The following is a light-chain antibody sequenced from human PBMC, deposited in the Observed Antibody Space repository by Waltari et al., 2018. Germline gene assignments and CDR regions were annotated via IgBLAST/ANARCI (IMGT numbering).Light chain of an antibody. V-gene: IGLV4-69*01. CDR1: SRHSSYA. CDR2: VNSDGSH. Sequence: QLVLTQSPSASASLGASVKPTCTLSSRHSSYAIAWHQQQPEKGPRYLMKVNSDGSHTKGDGIPDRFSGSTSGAERYLIISSLQSEDEADYYCQTWATDIRGVFGGGTKLTVL. CDR3: QTWATDIRGV. J-gene: IGLJ3*02.